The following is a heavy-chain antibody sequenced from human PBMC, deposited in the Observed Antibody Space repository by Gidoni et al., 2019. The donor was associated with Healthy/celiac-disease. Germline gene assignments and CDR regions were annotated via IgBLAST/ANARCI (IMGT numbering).Heavy chain of an antibody. CDR1: GFTFRSYA. CDR3: AKALGVPEVYYYYGMDV. V-gene: IGHV3-23*04. D-gene: IGHD3-16*01. Sequence: EVQLVESGGGLVQPGGSLRLSCAASGFTFRSYAMRGVRQAPGKGLEWVSASSGSGGSTYYADSVKGRFTTSRDNSKNTLYLQMNSLRAEDTAVYYCAKALGVPEVYYYYGMDVWGQGTTVTVSS. J-gene: IGHJ6*02. CDR2: SSGSGGST.